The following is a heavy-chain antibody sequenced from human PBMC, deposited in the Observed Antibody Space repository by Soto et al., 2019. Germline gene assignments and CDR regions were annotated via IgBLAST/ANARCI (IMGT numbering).Heavy chain of an antibody. CDR3: AREVDRSGSYFDY. D-gene: IGHD1-26*01. Sequence: SSETLSLTCTVSGGSISSHYWSWIRQPPGKGLEWIGYIYYSGSTNYNPSLKSRVTISVDTSKNQFSLKLSSVTAADTAVYYCAREVDRSGSYFDYWGQGTLVTVSS. J-gene: IGHJ4*02. V-gene: IGHV4-59*11. CDR1: GGSISSHY. CDR2: IYYSGST.